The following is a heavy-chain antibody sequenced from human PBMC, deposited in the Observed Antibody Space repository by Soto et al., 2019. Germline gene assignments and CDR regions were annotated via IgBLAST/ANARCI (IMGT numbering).Heavy chain of an antibody. CDR3: VSAKPTGGEFDY. CDR1: GGTFSSYA. Sequence: QVQLVQSGAEVKKPGSSVKVSCKASGGTFSSYAISWVRQAPGQGLEWMGGIIPIFGTANYAQKFQGRVTITADESTSKAYMELSRLRSEDTAVYSCVSAKPTGGEFDYWGQGTLVTVSS. CDR2: IIPIFGTA. J-gene: IGHJ4*02. V-gene: IGHV1-69*12. D-gene: IGHD3-16*01.